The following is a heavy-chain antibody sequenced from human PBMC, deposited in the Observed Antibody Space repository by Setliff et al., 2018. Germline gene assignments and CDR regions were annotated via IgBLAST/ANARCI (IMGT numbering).Heavy chain of an antibody. D-gene: IGHD1-1*01. V-gene: IGHV3-30*02. J-gene: IGHJ5*02. CDR2: IRYDGSYE. CDR3: AKATQGQLALGA. Sequence: GGSLRLSCTASESTFSSFGMHWVRQAPGKGLEWVGFIRYDGSYEYYADSVQGRFTISRDNSKNTLFLHMNNLRPEDTALYYCAKATQGQLALGAWGQGTLVTVSS. CDR1: ESTFSSFG.